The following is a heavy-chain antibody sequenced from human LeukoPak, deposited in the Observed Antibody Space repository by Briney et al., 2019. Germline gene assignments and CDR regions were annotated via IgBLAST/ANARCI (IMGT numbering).Heavy chain of an antibody. Sequence: ASVKVSCKASGGTFSSYAISWVRQAPGQGLEWMGWISAYNGNTNYAQKLQGRVTMTTDTSTSTAYMELRSLRSDDTAVYYCARGLWFGELLGALVYWGQGTLVTVSS. CDR2: ISAYNGNT. J-gene: IGHJ4*02. V-gene: IGHV1-18*01. CDR1: GGTFSSYA. CDR3: ARGLWFGELLGALVY. D-gene: IGHD3-10*01.